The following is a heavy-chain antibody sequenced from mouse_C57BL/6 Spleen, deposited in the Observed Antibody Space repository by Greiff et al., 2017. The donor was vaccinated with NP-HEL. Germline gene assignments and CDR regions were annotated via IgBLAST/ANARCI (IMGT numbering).Heavy chain of an antibody. Sequence: VQLQQPGAELVKPGASVKMSCTASGYTFTSYWITWVKQRPGQGLEWIGDIYPGSGSTNYNEKFKSKATLTVDTSYSTAYMQLSRLTSEDSEVSDWARGSYYYGSSREGWGTGTTVTAAS. CDR2: IYPGSGST. J-gene: IGHJ1*03. V-gene: IGHV1-55*01. CDR1: GYTFTSYW. CDR3: ARGSYYYGSSREG. D-gene: IGHD1-1*01.